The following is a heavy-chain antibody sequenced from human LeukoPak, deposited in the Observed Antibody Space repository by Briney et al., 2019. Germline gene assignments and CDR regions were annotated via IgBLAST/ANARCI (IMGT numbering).Heavy chain of an antibody. V-gene: IGHV4-34*01. CDR2: INHSGST. CDR1: GGSFSGYY. CDR3: ARGQGFWGYYYYYMDV. D-gene: IGHD3-16*01. Sequence: SETLSLTCAVYGGSFSGYYWSWIRQPPGKGLEWIGEINHSGSTNYNPSLKSRVTISVDTSKNQFSLKLSSVTAADPAVYYCARGQGFWGYYYYYMDVWGKGTTVTVSS. J-gene: IGHJ6*03.